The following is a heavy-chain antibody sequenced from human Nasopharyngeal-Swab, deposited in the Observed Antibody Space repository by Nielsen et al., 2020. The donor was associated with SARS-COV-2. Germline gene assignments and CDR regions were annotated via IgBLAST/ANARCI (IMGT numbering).Heavy chain of an antibody. CDR3: ARDLGCRSTRCYEGNWFDP. CDR2: FIPMFGTA. D-gene: IGHD2-2*01. J-gene: IGHJ5*02. Sequence: VRQAPGKGLDGMGGFIPMFGTANDAQKCEGRVTITADESTSTAYMELSSLRSEETAVYDGARDLGCRSTRCYEGNWFDPWGQGTLVTVSS. V-gene: IGHV1-69*01.